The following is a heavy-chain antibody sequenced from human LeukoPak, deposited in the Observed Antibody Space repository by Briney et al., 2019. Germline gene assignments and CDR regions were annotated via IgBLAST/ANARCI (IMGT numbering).Heavy chain of an antibody. CDR3: ARGPLVVVPAAIRYYYYYYMDV. J-gene: IGHJ6*03. V-gene: IGHV4-34*01. Sequence: SETLSPTCAVYGGSFSGYYWSWIRQPPGKGLEWIGEINHSGSTNYNPSLKSRVTISVDTSKNQFSLKLSSVTAADTAVYYCARGPLVVVPAAIRYYYYYYMDVWGKGTTVTVSS. CDR1: GGSFSGYY. D-gene: IGHD2-2*01. CDR2: INHSGST.